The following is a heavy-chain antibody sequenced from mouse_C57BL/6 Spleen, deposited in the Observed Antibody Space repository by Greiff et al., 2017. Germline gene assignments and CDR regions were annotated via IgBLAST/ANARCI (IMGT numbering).Heavy chain of an antibody. J-gene: IGHJ2*01. V-gene: IGHV1-22*01. D-gene: IGHD1-1*01. CDR3: ARFYYGSSYVY. Sequence: EVQLQQSGPELMKPGASVKMSCKASGYTFTDYNMHWVKQSHGKSLEWIGYINPNNGGTSYNQKFKVKATLTVNTSSSTAYMELRSLTSEDSAVFYCARFYYGSSYVYWGQGTTLTVSS. CDR1: GYTFTDYN. CDR2: INPNNGGT.